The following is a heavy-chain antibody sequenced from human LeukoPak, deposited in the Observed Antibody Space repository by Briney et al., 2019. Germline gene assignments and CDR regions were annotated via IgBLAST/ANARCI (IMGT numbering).Heavy chain of an antibody. CDR2: INPKSGGT. D-gene: IGHD2-15*01. J-gene: IGHJ4*02. V-gene: IGHV1-2*02. Sequence: ASVKAFCKASGYTFTGYYMHWVRQAPGQGLEWIGWINPKSGGTNYAQKFQGTVTMTRDTSISTAYMELSRLRSDDTAVYYCARSRGGRSFDYWGQGTLVTVSS. CDR3: ARSRGGRSFDY. CDR1: GYTFTGYY.